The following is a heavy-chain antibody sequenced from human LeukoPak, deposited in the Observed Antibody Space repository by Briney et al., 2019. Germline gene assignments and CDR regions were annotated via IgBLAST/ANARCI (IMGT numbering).Heavy chain of an antibody. CDR2: IYTSGST. Sequence: KPSETLSLTCTVSGGSISNYYWSWIRQPAGKGLEWIGRIYTSGSTNYNPSLESRVTMSVDTSKKQFSLILSSVTAADTAVYYCARDRCNSTNCSARIAFDIWGQGTMVTVSS. CDR1: GGSISNYY. D-gene: IGHD2-2*01. CDR3: ARDRCNSTNCSARIAFDI. J-gene: IGHJ3*02. V-gene: IGHV4-4*07.